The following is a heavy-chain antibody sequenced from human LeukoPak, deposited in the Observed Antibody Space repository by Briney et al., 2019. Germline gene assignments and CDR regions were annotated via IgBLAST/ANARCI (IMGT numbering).Heavy chain of an antibody. J-gene: IGHJ4*02. CDR2: ISGSGGST. D-gene: IGHD6-13*01. V-gene: IGHV3-23*01. CDR1: GFTFSSYA. CDR3: ARDHRTTIAATGTDY. Sequence: GGSLRLSCAASGFTFSSYAMSWVRQAPGKGLEWVSAISGSGGSTYYADSVKGRFTISRDNSKNTLYLQMNSLRAEDTAVYYCARDHRTTIAATGTDYWGQGTLVTVSS.